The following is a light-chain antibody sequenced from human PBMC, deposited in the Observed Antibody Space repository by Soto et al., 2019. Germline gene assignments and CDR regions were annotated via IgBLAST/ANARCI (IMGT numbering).Light chain of an antibody. CDR3: VLYMGSGIWV. V-gene: IGLV8-61*01. CDR1: SGSVSTNYY. J-gene: IGLJ3*02. CDR2: STN. Sequence: QTVVNQEPSFSVSPGGTVTLTCGLSSGSVSTNYYPSWYQQTPGEAPRTLIYSTNTRSSGIPERFSGSILGNKAALTITGAQADDESDYYCVLYMGSGIWVFGGGTKLTVL.